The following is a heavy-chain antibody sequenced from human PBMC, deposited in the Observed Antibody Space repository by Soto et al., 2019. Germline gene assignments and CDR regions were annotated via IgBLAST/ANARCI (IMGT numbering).Heavy chain of an antibody. Sequence: QVQLVQSGAEVRKPGSSVKVSCKASGGTFSRLAISWVRQAPGQVLEWMGGIIPIFGTPNHAQKYQGRLTITVEEAPRTVDMELSSLRSEDTAIYYCARGWVEDSSDSRYAYWSQGPLVIVSS. CDR2: IIPIFGTP. V-gene: IGHV1-69*01. CDR1: GGTFSRLA. J-gene: IGHJ4*02. CDR3: ARGWVEDSSDSRYAY. D-gene: IGHD3-22*01.